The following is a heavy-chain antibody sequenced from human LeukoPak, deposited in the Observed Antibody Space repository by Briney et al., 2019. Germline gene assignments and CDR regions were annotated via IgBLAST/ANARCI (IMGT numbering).Heavy chain of an antibody. CDR1: GSIFTSYW. J-gene: IGHJ4*02. D-gene: IGHD6-25*01. CDR2: IYPGDADT. Sequence: GAPLQISCEGAGSIFTSYWNGGGRQLPGKGLEGMGIIYPGDADTRYSPSFQGQVAISADKSISTSYLKWSSLKASDTAMYYCARVAATGYWGQGTLVTVSS. CDR3: ARVAATGY. V-gene: IGHV5-51*01.